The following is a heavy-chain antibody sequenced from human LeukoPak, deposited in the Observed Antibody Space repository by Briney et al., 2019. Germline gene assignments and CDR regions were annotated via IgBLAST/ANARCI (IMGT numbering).Heavy chain of an antibody. Sequence: GGSLRLSCAASEFSVGSNYMSWVRQAPGKGLEWVSVIYSGGSTYYADSVKGRFTISRDNSKNTLYLQMNSLRAEDTAVYYCARSVRYFDWLAHFDYRGQGTLVTVSS. CDR3: ARSVRYFDWLAHFDY. CDR2: IYSGGST. CDR1: EFSVGSNY. D-gene: IGHD3-9*01. V-gene: IGHV3-66*01. J-gene: IGHJ4*02.